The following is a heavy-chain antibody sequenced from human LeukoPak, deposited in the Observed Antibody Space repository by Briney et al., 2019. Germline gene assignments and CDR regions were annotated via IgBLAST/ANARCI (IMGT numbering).Heavy chain of an antibody. D-gene: IGHD6-13*01. CDR1: GYTFTGYY. J-gene: IGHJ5*02. CDR2: ISPNSGGT. Sequence: ASVKVSCKASGYTFTGYYMHWVRQAPGQGLEWMGWISPNSGGTNYAQKSQGRVTMTRDTSISTAYMELSRLRSDDTAVYYCVREYLGIAAAGTNWFDPWGQGTLVTVSS. V-gene: IGHV1-2*02. CDR3: VREYLGIAAAGTNWFDP.